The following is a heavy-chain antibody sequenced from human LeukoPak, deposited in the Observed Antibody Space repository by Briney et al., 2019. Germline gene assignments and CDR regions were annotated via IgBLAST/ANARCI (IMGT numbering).Heavy chain of an antibody. J-gene: IGHJ4*02. Sequence: GGSLRLSCAASGFTFSSYAMSWVRQAPGKELEWVSVIYSGGSTYYADSVKGRFTISRDNSKNTLYLQMNSLRAEDTAVYYCARVADYCGGGSCYDYWGQGTLVTVSS. D-gene: IGHD2-15*01. CDR3: ARVADYCGGGSCYDY. V-gene: IGHV3-53*01. CDR1: GFTFSSYA. CDR2: IYSGGST.